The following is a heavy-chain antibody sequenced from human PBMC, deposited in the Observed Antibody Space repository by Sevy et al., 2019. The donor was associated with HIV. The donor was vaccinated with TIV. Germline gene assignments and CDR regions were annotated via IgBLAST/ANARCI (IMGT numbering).Heavy chain of an antibody. V-gene: IGHV3-13*01. Sequence: GESLKISCAASGFTFSSYEMHWVRQLRGGGLEWVSAIGIAGDTFYADSVRDGLTISRENARNSLHLQLNSLRAGDSATSYCSRGGLRSSSDGFDIWGQGTMVTVSS. CDR2: IGIAGDT. CDR3: SRGGLRSSSDGFDI. D-gene: IGHD6-6*01. J-gene: IGHJ3*02. CDR1: GFTFSSYE.